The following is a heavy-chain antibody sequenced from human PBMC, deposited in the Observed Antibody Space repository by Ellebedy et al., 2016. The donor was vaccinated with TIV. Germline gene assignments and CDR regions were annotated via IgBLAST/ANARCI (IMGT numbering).Heavy chain of an antibody. J-gene: IGHJ4*02. CDR2: MNPNSGDT. CDR1: GYTFTNYY. V-gene: IGHV1-8*02. D-gene: IGHD2-21*01. CDR3: ARVSNGNTVVDY. Sequence: AASVKVSCKASGYTFTNYYMNWVRQAPGQGLEWMGWMNPNSGDTGSAQKFQGRVIMTRSTSTGTAYLELRSLRSEDTAVYYCARVSNGNTVVDYWGQGTLVTVSS.